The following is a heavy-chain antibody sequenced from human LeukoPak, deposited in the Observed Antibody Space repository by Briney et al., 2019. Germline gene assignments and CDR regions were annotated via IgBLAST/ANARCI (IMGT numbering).Heavy chain of an antibody. CDR2: IYYSGST. D-gene: IGHD6-19*01. V-gene: IGHV4-59*01. Sequence: GSLRLSCAASGFTFSDYFMGWIRQAPGKGLEWIGYIYYSGSTNYNPSLKSRVTISVDTSKNQFSLKLSSVTAADTAVYYCARGLGSGWYYFDYWGQGTLVTVSS. J-gene: IGHJ4*02. CDR1: GFTFSDYF. CDR3: ARGLGSGWYYFDY.